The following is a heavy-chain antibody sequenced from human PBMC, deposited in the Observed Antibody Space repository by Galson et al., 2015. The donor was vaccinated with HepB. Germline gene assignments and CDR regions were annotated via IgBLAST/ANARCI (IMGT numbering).Heavy chain of an antibody. D-gene: IGHD4-11*01. Sequence: SVKVSCKASGYTFTGYYMHWVRQAPGQGLEWMGWIDLNSGDTKYAQKFQGRVTLTRDTSISTASMELSRLTSYDTAVYYCARGPTITTDYWGQGTLVTVSS. CDR1: GYTFTGYY. J-gene: IGHJ4*02. CDR3: ARGPTITTDY. CDR2: IDLNSGDT. V-gene: IGHV1-2*02.